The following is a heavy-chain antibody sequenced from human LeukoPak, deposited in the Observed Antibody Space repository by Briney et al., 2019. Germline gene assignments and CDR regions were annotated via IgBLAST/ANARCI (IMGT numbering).Heavy chain of an antibody. V-gene: IGHV4-61*01. CDR3: ARRMAEMATPGRYFDL. D-gene: IGHD5-24*01. CDR2: IYYSGST. J-gene: IGHJ2*01. Sequence: SETLSLTCTVSGGSISSSSYYWSWIRQPPGTGLEWIGYIYYSGSTNYNPSLKSRVTISVDTSKNQFSLKLSSVTAADTAVYYCARRMAEMATPGRYFDLWGRGTLVTVSS. CDR1: GGSISSSSYY.